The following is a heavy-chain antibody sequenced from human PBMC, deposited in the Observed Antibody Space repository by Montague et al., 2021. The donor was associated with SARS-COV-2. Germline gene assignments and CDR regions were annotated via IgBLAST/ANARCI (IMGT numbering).Heavy chain of an antibody. J-gene: IGHJ4*02. V-gene: IGHV4-4*02. D-gene: IGHD6-19*01. CDR1: GGSISTSNW. CDR3: ARFSGIAVRRPFDY. Sequence: SETLSLTCAVSGGSISTSNWSSWVRQPPGKGLEWIGQIYHNGTSNYNPSHKSRVTISVDKSNNQFYLRLSSVTAATTAVYYCARFSGIAVRRPFDYWGQGTLVTVSS. CDR2: IYHNGTS.